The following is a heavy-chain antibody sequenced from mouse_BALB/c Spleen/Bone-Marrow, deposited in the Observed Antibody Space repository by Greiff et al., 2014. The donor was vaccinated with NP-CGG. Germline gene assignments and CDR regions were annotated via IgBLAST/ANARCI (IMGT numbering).Heavy chain of an antibody. CDR1: GYAFTYYL. CDR3: ARRPWFAY. Sequence: QVQLQQSGAEQVRPGTSVKVSCKAAGYAFTYYLIDWIKQRPGQRPGQGLEWIGVINPGTGGTNYNEKFKGRATLTADNSSSTAYMRLSSLTSDDSAVYFCARRPWFAYWGQGTLVTVSA. J-gene: IGHJ3*01. CDR2: INPGTGGT. V-gene: IGHV1-54*01.